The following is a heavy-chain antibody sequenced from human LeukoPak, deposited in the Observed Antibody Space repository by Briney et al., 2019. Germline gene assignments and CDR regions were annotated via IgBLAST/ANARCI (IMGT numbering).Heavy chain of an antibody. CDR1: GFTFSSYS. D-gene: IGHD6-13*01. CDR3: ASKRAAAGTWWFDP. Sequence: GGSLRLSCAASGFTFSSYSMNWVRQAPGKGLEWVSSISSSSSYIYYADSVKGRFTISRDNAKNSLYLQMNSLRAEDTAVYYCASKRAAAGTWWFDPWGQGTLVTVSS. V-gene: IGHV3-21*01. CDR2: ISSSSSYI. J-gene: IGHJ5*02.